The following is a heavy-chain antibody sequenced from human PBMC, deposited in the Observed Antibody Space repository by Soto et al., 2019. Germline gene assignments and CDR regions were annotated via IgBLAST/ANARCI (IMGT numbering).Heavy chain of an antibody. D-gene: IGHD1-1*01. J-gene: IGHJ4*02. V-gene: IGHV4-39*01. CDR2: LYYSGSA. CDR3: ASPARRGTGGKSLPL. Sequence: SETLSLTCTVSAASSGRSSYFWGWIRQPPGKGLEWIGSLYYSGSAYYNPSLYSRVTISADTSKNLLSLKLRSVTAADTAVYYCASPARRGTGGKSLPLWGQGTLVTVSS. CDR1: AASSGRSSYF.